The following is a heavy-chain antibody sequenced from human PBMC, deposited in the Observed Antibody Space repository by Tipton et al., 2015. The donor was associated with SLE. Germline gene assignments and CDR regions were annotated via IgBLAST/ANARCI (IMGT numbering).Heavy chain of an antibody. D-gene: IGHD1-14*01. CDR1: GGSISSYY. CDR3: ARRKSIWYFDL. V-gene: IGHV4-59*01. CDR2: IYYSGST. J-gene: IGHJ2*01. Sequence: GSLRLSCSVSGGSISSYYWSWIRQPPGKGLEWIGYIYYSGSTNYNSSLKSRATISLDTSKNQISLNLNSVTAADTAVYYCARRKSIWYFDLWGRGTLVTVSS.